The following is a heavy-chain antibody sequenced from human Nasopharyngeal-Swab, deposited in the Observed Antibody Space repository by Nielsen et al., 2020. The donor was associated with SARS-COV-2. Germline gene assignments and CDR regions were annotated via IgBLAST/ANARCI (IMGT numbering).Heavy chain of an antibody. CDR1: GYSISSGYY. CDR3: ARMIVVVPAARGWFDP. V-gene: IGHV4-38-2*01. J-gene: IGHJ5*02. CDR2: IYHSGST. D-gene: IGHD2-2*01. Sequence: SETLSLTCAVSGYSISSGYYWGWIRQPPGKGLEWIGSIYHSGSTNYNPSLKSRVTISVDTSKNQFSLKLSSVTAADTAVYYCARMIVVVPAARGWFDPWGQGTLVTVSS.